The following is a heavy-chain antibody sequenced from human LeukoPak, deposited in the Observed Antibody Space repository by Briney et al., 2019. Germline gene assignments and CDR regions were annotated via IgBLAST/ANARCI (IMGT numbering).Heavy chain of an antibody. D-gene: IGHD2-15*01. CDR2: INPNIGGT. CDR1: GYTFTGYY. V-gene: IGHV1-2*02. Sequence: ASVTVSCKASGYTFTGYYMHWVRQAPGQGLEWMGWINPNIGGTNYAQKFQGRVTMTRDTSISTAYMELSRLRSDDTAVYYCARDLWHCSGGSCYSRNYMDVWGKGTTVTVSS. CDR3: ARDLWHCSGGSCYSRNYMDV. J-gene: IGHJ6*03.